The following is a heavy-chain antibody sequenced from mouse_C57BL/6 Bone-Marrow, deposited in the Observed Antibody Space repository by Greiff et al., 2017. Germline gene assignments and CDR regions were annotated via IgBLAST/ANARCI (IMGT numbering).Heavy chain of an antibody. CDR2: IYPRSGKT. D-gene: IGHD1-1*01. CDR3: AREGTAVVVVRFAY. CDR1: GYTFTSYG. V-gene: IGHV1-81*01. J-gene: IGHJ3*01. Sequence: VQLQQSGAELARPGASVKLSCKASGYTFTSYGISWVKQRTGQGLAWIGEIYPRSGKTYYNEKFKGKATLTVDKSSRTAYMELRSLTSEDSAVYCCAREGTAVVVVRFAYWGQGTLVTVSA.